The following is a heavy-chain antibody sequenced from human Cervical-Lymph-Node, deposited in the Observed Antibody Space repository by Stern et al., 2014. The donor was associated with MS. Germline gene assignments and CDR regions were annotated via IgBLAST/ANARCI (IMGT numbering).Heavy chain of an antibody. CDR3: AHRSTRYTWNYVLFDY. CDR1: GFSLSTSGVG. CDR2: IYWDDDK. D-gene: IGHD1-7*01. J-gene: IGHJ4*02. V-gene: IGHV2-5*02. Sequence: QVTLKESGPTLVKPTQPLALTCTFSGFSLSTSGVGVGWIRQPPGKALEWLAVIYWDDDKRYSPSLKSRLTIIKDTSKNQVVLMMTNMDPGDTATYYCAHRSTRYTWNYVLFDYWGQGTLVTVSS.